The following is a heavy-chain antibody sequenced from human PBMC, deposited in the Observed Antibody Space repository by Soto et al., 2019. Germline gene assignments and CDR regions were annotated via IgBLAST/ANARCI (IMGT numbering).Heavy chain of an antibody. CDR3: ARHTDDILTGNEALDI. CDR1: GGSINNYY. V-gene: IGHV4-59*08. CDR2: VYYSGTT. Sequence: SETLSLTCTVSGGSINNYYWIWLRQSPGKGLEWIGYVYYSGTTNYNPTLKSRITILVDTSENQFSLKLTSVTAADTAVYYCARHTDDILTGNEALDIWGQGTVVTVSS. J-gene: IGHJ3*02. D-gene: IGHD3-9*01.